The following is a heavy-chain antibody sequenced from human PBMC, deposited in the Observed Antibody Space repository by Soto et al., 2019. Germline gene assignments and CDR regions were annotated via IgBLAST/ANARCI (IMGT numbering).Heavy chain of an antibody. CDR1: GGSVSSPDFY. V-gene: IGHV4-61*08. Sequence: SETLSLTCTVSGGSVSSPDFYWSWIRQPPGKGLEWIGFVYFSGSTNYNHSLQSRVTISVDTSKNQFSLRLTSVTAADTALYYCARVASAVHFDYWGQGTLATVSS. CDR2: VYFSGST. D-gene: IGHD6-19*01. J-gene: IGHJ4*02. CDR3: ARVASAVHFDY.